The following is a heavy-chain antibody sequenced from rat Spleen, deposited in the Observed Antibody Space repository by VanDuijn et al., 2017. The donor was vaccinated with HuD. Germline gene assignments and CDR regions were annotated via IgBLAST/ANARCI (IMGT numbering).Heavy chain of an antibody. CDR1: GFTFSDYY. J-gene: IGHJ2*01. D-gene: IGHD1-4*01. V-gene: IGHV5-7*01. CDR3: ARPNYPGFNYFDY. CDR2: VIYDGSNT. Sequence: EVQLVESGGGLVQPGRSLKLSCAASGFTFSDYYMAWVRQAPTKGLEWVATVIYDGSNTYYRDSVKCRFTISRDNANSTLYLQMDSLRSEDTATYYCARPNYPGFNYFDYWGQGVMVTVSS.